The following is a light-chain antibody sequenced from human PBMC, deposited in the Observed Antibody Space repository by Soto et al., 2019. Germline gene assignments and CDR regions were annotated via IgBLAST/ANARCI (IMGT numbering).Light chain of an antibody. CDR3: QQYNSYSYT. J-gene: IGKJ2*01. CDR2: DAS. V-gene: IGKV1-5*01. CDR1: QSISTW. Sequence: DIQMTQSPSTLSASVGDRVTITCRASQSISTWLAWYQQIPGKAPKLLIYDASTLESGVPSRFSGSGSGTEFTFTISSLQPDDYATYFCQQYNSYSYTFGQGTKLEIK.